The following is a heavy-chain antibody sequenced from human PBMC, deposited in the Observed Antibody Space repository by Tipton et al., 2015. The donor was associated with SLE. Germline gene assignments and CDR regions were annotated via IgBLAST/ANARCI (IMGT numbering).Heavy chain of an antibody. CDR3: ARELVYGVVTAIAAFDI. CDR1: GGSFSGYY. J-gene: IGHJ3*02. Sequence: TLSLTCAVYGGSFSGYYWSWIRQPPGKGLEWIGEINQSGRTNYNPSLKSRVTISIDMSKIQFSLKLSSVTAADTAVYYCARELVYGVVTAIAAFDIWGQGTMVTVSS. V-gene: IGHV4-34*01. D-gene: IGHD2-21*02. CDR2: INQSGRT.